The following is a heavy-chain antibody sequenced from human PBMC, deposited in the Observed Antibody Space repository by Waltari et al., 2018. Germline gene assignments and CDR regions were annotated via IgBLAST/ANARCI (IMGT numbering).Heavy chain of an antibody. Sequence: QVQLVQSGTEVKKPGASVKVPCQASGYSFPDYHLHWVRQTPGQGPEWLGWINPKNGDTGYAQNFLGRVTMTRDTSINTVYMDLSGLRSDDTAVFYCARDPGPIVGAPDYWGQGTLVTVSS. CDR2: INPKNGDT. D-gene: IGHD1-26*01. V-gene: IGHV1-2*02. J-gene: IGHJ4*02. CDR3: ARDPGPIVGAPDY. CDR1: GYSFPDYH.